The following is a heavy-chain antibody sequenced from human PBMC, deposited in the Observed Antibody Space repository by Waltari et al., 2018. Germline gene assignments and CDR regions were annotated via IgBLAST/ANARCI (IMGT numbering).Heavy chain of an antibody. CDR1: GYTFTAYY. CDR2: INPYSGAK. J-gene: IGHJ6*02. Sequence: QVQLVQSGAEVKKPGASVKVSCMASGYTFTAYYVHWVRQAPGQGLEWSGWINPYSGAKRAAKKFQGRVTMTRDTSVSAAYMELRSLRSDDTAVYYCARDREASMASFYYYGLDVWGLGTTVIVSS. CDR3: ARDREASMASFYYYGLDV. D-gene: IGHD3-10*01. V-gene: IGHV1-2*02.